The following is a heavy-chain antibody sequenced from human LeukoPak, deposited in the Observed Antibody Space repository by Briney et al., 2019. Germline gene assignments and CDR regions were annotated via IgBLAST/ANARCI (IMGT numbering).Heavy chain of an antibody. CDR2: INQDESEK. CDR1: GFTFSRSW. Sequence: GGSLRLSCVASGFTFSRSWMNWVRQAPGKGLEWVANINQDESEKNYVDSVKGRFTISGDNAKNSLSLQMNSLRAEDTAVYYCARGWFGANYGMDVWGQGTTVTVSS. D-gene: IGHD3-10*01. CDR3: ARGWFGANYGMDV. J-gene: IGHJ6*02. V-gene: IGHV3-7*02.